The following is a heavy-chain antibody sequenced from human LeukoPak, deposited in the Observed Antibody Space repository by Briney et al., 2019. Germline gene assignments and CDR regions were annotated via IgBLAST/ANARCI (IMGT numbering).Heavy chain of an antibody. CDR3: ASPVSYDSSGPDY. CDR2: IRSSSDTI. V-gene: IGHV3-48*01. CDR1: GFTFSSYG. J-gene: IGHJ4*02. Sequence: GGSLRLSCAASGFTFSSYGMSWVRQAPGKGLEWVSYIRSSSDTIYYADSVKGRFTVSRDNAKNSLYLQMNSLRAEDTAVYYCASPVSYDSSGPDYWGQGTLVTVSS. D-gene: IGHD3-22*01.